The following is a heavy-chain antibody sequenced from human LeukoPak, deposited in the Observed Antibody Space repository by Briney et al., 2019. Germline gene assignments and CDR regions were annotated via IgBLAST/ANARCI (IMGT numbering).Heavy chain of an antibody. J-gene: IGHJ6*02. CDR3: ARDRSSNYYYYGMDV. CDR2: IYYSGST. CDR1: GGSISSYD. Sequence: SETLSLTCTVSGGSISSYDWSWIRQPPGQRLEWFGYIYYSGSTNYNPSLKSRVTISVDTSKNQFSLKLSSVTAADTAVYYCARDRSSNYYYYGMDVWGQGTTVTVSS. V-gene: IGHV4-59*01.